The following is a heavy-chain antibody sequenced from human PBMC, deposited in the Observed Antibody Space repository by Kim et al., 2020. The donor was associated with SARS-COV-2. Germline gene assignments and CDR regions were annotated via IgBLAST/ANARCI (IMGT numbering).Heavy chain of an antibody. CDR2: IYNGANT. V-gene: IGHV4-39*07. D-gene: IGHD6-19*01. Sequence: SETLSLLCTVSGASISSSPYHWGWIRQPPGKGLEWIGGIYNGANTFYNPSLKSRVTISEDTSKNQFSLKLKSVTAADTAVYYCVRDVGTGWYQFDLWGQG. CDR3: VRDVGTGWYQFDL. J-gene: IGHJ5*02. CDR1: GASISSSPYH.